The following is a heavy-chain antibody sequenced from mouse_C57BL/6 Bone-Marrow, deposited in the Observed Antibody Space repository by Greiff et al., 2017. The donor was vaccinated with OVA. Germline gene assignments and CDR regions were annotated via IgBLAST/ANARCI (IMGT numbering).Heavy chain of an antibody. CDR2: IHPNSGST. J-gene: IGHJ1*03. D-gene: IGHD2-5*01. CDR1: GYTFTSYW. CDR3: ARGGFYYSNYVGWYFDV. V-gene: IGHV1-64*01. Sequence: QVQLKQPGAELVKPGASVKLSCKTSGYTFTSYWMHWVKQRPGQGLEWIGMIHPNSGSTNYNEKFKSKVTLTVDKSSSTAYMQLSSLTSEDSAVYYCARGGFYYSNYVGWYFDVWGTGTTVTVSS.